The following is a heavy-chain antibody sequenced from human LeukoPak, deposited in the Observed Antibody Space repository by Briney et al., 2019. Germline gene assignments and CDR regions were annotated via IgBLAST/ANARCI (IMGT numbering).Heavy chain of an antibody. CDR3: ARWHGSSSGDP. J-gene: IGHJ5*02. D-gene: IGHD6-13*01. CDR2: INPNSGGT. CDR1: GYTFTGYY. V-gene: IGHV1-2*02. Sequence: ASMKVSCKASGYTFTGYYMHWVRQAPGQGLEWMGWINPNSGGTNYAQKFQGRVTMTRDTSISTAYMELSRLRSGDTAVYYCARWHGSSSGDPWGQGTLVTVSS.